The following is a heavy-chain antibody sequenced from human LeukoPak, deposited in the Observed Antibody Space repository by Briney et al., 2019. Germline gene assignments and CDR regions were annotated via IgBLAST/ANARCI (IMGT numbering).Heavy chain of an antibody. CDR1: GGSISSYY. CDR3: ARSPADYGDYSYYFDY. Sequence: PSETLSLTCTVSGGSISSYYWSWIRQPAGKGLEWIGRIYTSGSTNYNPSLKSRVTMSVDTSKNQFSLKLNSVTAADTAVYYCARSPADYGDYSYYFDYWGQGALVTVSS. D-gene: IGHD4-17*01. V-gene: IGHV4-4*07. J-gene: IGHJ4*02. CDR2: IYTSGST.